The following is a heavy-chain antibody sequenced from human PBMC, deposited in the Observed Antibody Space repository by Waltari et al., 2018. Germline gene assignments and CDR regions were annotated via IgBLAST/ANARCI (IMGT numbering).Heavy chain of an antibody. V-gene: IGHV3-74*01. CDR3: ARGLGDY. CDR2: INSDGSLI. CDR1: GFAFSSYW. D-gene: IGHD3-16*01. J-gene: IGHJ4*02. Sequence: EVQLVESGGGLVQRGGSLRLCGAVSGFAFSSYWMHWVSQVPGKGLVWVSRINSDGSLISYADSVKGRFTISRDNAKNTLYLQTNSLRGEDTAVYYCARGLGDYWGQGTLVTVSS.